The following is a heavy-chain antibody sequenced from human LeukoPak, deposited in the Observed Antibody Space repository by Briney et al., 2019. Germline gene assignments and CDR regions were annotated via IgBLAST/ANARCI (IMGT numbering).Heavy chain of an antibody. V-gene: IGHV3-23*01. CDR1: GFTFNNYP. D-gene: IGHD3-10*01. CDR3: AKRVSYSSGSHFDY. J-gene: IGHJ4*02. Sequence: PGGSLRLSCAASGFTFNNYPMSWVRQAPGRGLEWVAIVSGSGGSTYYADSVKGRFSISRDNSKDTLYLQVNSLRAEDSAIYYCAKRVSYSSGSHFDYWGQGTLVTVSS. CDR2: VSGSGGST.